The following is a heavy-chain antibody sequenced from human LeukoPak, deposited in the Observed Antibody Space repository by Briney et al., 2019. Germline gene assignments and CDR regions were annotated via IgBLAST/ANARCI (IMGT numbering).Heavy chain of an antibody. CDR3: ARGPRGAFDI. V-gene: IGHV4-59*01. Sequence: PSETLSLTCTVPGGSISSYYWSWIRQPPGKGLEWIGYIYYSGSTNYNPSLKSRVTISVDTSKNQFSLKLSSVTAADTAVYYCARGPRGAFDIWGQGTMVTVSS. D-gene: IGHD3-10*01. CDR1: GGSISSYY. CDR2: IYYSGST. J-gene: IGHJ3*02.